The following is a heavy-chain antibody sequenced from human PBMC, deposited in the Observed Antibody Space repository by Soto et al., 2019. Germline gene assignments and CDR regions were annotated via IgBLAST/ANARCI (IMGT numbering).Heavy chain of an antibody. J-gene: IGHJ6*02. D-gene: IGHD2-21*02. CDR2: LYNAGST. Sequence: QVRLQESGPGLVKPSETLSLTCTVSGGSISRYYWSWIRQPPGKGLEWIGYLYNAGSTIYNPSLTSRVTISVDMSQNQFSLNRNYVTAADTAVYYCARDLWGYCGTDCYPLDVWGQGTTVTVSS. V-gene: IGHV4-59*01. CDR3: ARDLWGYCGTDCYPLDV. CDR1: GGSISRYY.